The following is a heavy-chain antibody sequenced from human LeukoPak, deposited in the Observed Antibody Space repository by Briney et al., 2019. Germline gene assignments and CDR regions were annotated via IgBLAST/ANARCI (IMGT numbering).Heavy chain of an antibody. CDR1: GGSFSGYF. CDR2: INHSGST. J-gene: IGHJ4*02. CDR3: ARGVDRGYSSGWYVGG. Sequence: SETLSLTCAVYGGSFSGYFWRWIRPPPGKGLEWIGEINHSGSTNYNPSLKSRVTISVDTSKNQFSLKLSSVTAADTAVYYCARGVDRGYSSGWYVGGWGQGTLVTVSS. V-gene: IGHV4-34*01. D-gene: IGHD6-19*01.